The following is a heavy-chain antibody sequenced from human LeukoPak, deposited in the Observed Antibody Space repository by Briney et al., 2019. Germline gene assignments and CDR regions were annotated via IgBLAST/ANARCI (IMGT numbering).Heavy chain of an antibody. Sequence: SETLSLTCTVSGGSISSSTYYWGWIRQPPGKGLEWIGSIYYSGSTYYNPSLKSRVTISVDTSKNQFSLKLSSVTAADTAVYYCASEGFIAAAGFDYWGQGTLVTVSS. CDR1: GGSISSSTYY. J-gene: IGHJ4*02. CDR2: IYYSGST. D-gene: IGHD6-13*01. V-gene: IGHV4-39*07. CDR3: ASEGFIAAAGFDY.